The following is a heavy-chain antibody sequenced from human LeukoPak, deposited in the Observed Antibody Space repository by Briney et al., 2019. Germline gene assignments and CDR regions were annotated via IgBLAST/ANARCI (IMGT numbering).Heavy chain of an antibody. D-gene: IGHD3-10*01. J-gene: IGHJ4*02. CDR2: IRYDGSNK. V-gene: IGHV3-30*02. CDR3: AKDGPHYGSGCEFDY. Sequence: GGSLRLSCAASGFTFSSYGMHWVRQAPGKGLEWVAFIRYDGSNKYYADSVKGRFTISRDNSKNTLYLQMNSLRAEDTAVYYCAKDGPHYGSGCEFDYWGQGTLVTVSS. CDR1: GFTFSSYG.